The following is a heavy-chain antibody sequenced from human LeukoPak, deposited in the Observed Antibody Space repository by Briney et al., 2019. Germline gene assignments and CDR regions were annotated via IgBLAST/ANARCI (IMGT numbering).Heavy chain of an antibody. D-gene: IGHD4-23*01. J-gene: IGHJ4*02. V-gene: IGHV3-30*03. CDR1: GFTLSSYG. CDR3: ARRAGGYSHPYDY. Sequence: GGSLRLSCAASGFTLSSYGMHWVRQAPGTRLEWGAVISYAGSNKYYADSVKGRFTISRDNSKNTLYLQMNSLRAEDTAVYYCARRAGGYSHPYDYWGQGILVTVSS. CDR2: ISYAGSNK.